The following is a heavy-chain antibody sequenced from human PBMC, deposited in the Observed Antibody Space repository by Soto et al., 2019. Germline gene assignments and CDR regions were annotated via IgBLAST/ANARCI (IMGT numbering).Heavy chain of an antibody. CDR1: GFLFSRFG. V-gene: IGHV3-33*01. CDR2: IVNHGGRK. J-gene: IGHJ4*02. Sequence: QVQLVESGGGVVQPGTSLRLSCAASGFLFSRFGMHWVRQAPGKGLEWVAVIVNHGGRKDYADSVTGRFTISRDNSRNTLFLAMSSRRVEDTAICYSARDAEYDDNGLDYWGQGTRVSVSS. D-gene: IGHD1-1*01. CDR3: ARDAEYDDNGLDY.